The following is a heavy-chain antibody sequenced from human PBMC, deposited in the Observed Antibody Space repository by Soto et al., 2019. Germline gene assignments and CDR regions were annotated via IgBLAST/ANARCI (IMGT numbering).Heavy chain of an antibody. V-gene: IGHV4-30-4*08. Sequence: SETLSLTCGVSGAFVTSGENYWSWVRQPPGKGLEWIGYIYDSGVTSYTPALKSRVMLSLDRPNNQVSLKLRSLTAADTAVYFCVRDLAHGYTGNVWGHGKLVTV. CDR3: VRDLAHGYTGNV. D-gene: IGHD5-18*01. CDR1: GAFVTSGENY. J-gene: IGHJ3*01. CDR2: IYDSGVT.